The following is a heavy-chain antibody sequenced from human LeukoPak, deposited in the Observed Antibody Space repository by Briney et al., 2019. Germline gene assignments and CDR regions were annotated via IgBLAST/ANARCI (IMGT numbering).Heavy chain of an antibody. V-gene: IGHV1-69*05. CDR3: ARERSRGSSWYSEYFQH. D-gene: IGHD6-13*01. CDR1: GGTFSSYA. J-gene: IGHJ1*01. Sequence: SVKVSCKASGGTFSSYAISWVRQAPGQGLEWMGGIIPIFGTANYAQKLQGRVTMTTDTSTSTAYMELRSLRSDDTAVYYCARERSRGSSWYSEYFQHWGQGTLVTVSS. CDR2: IIPIFGTA.